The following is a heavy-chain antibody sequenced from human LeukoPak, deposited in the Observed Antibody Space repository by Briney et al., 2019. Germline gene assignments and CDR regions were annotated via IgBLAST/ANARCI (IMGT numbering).Heavy chain of an antibody. CDR3: ARDRFYYDSSGFFVDY. D-gene: IGHD3-22*01. V-gene: IGHV3-33*01. CDR2: IWYDGSNK. J-gene: IGHJ4*02. CDR1: GFTLSSYG. Sequence: PGGSLRLSCAASGFTLSSYGMHWVRQAPGKGLEWVAVIWYDGSNKYYADSVKGRFTISRDNSKNTLYLQMNSLRAEDTAVYYCARDRFYYDSSGFFVDYWGQGTLVTVSS.